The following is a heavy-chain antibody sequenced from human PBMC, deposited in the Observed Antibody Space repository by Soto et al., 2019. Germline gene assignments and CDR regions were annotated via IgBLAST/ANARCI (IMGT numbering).Heavy chain of an antibody. CDR2: ISYDGSNK. Sequence: QVQLVESGGGVVQPGRSLRLSCAASGFTFSSYAMHWVRQAPGKGLEWVAVISYDGSNKYYADSVKGRFTIARDNSKNTLYLQMTSLRAEDTAVYSCARDGSSGWYGPNWFDPWGQGTLVTVSS. D-gene: IGHD6-19*01. CDR1: GFTFSSYA. V-gene: IGHV3-30-3*01. J-gene: IGHJ5*02. CDR3: ARDGSSGWYGPNWFDP.